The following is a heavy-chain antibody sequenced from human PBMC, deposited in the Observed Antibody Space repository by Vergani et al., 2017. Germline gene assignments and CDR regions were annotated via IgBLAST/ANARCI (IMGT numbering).Heavy chain of an antibody. CDR2: IVVGSGNT. D-gene: IGHD1-14*01. J-gene: IGHJ6*02. Sequence: QMQLVQSGPEVKKPGTSVKVSCKASGFTFTSSAMQWVRPARGQRLEWIGWIVVGSGNTNYAQKFQERVTITRDMSTSTAYMELSSLRSEDTAVYYCAAARKAPYYYYGMDVWGQGTLVTVS. V-gene: IGHV1-58*02. CDR3: AAARKAPYYYYGMDV. CDR1: GFTFTSSA.